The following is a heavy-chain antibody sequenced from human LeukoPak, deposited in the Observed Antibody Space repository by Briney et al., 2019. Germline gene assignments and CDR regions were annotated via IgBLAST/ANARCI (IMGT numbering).Heavy chain of an antibody. CDR2: IYPGDSDT. Sequence: GESLKISCQGSGYSFTSYWIGWVRQMPGKGLEWMGIIYPGDSDTRYSPSFQGQVTISADKSISTAYLQWSSLKASDTAMYYCATPPITMVRGVIAGHWGQGTLVTVSS. CDR3: ATPPITMVRGVIAGH. V-gene: IGHV5-51*01. J-gene: IGHJ4*02. CDR1: GYSFTSYW. D-gene: IGHD3-10*01.